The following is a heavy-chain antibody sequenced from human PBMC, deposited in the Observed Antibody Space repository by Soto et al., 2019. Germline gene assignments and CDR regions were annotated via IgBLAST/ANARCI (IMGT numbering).Heavy chain of an antibody. CDR3: ASHQGVRGVIIPYHYYAMDV. CDR2: IYYIRSTT. CDR1: GGSISNYY. D-gene: IGHD3-10*01. J-gene: IGHJ6*01. V-gene: IGHV4-59*08. Sequence: QGQLQESVPGLVKPSDTMSLTCTVSGGSISNYYWSWIRQPPGKGLEWIGYIYYIRSTTDYRPSLKGRVTISVDTSKNQLTLTLSSVTAADTAGSYCASHQGVRGVIIPYHYYAMDVGGPGTTATFSS.